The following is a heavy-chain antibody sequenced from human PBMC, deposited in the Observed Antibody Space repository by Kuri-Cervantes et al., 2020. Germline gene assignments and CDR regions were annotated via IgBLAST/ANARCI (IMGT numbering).Heavy chain of an antibody. J-gene: IGHJ6*02. D-gene: IGHD2/OR15-2a*01. CDR1: GGSFSGYY. V-gene: IGHV3-11*04. CDR3: VRGCDSTSCWAV. CDR2: ISSSGSTI. Sequence: GGSLRLSCAVYGGSFSGYYWSWIRQPPGKGLEWVSYISSSGSTIYYADSVKGRFTISRDNARNSMYLQMNTLRVEDTAVYYCVRGCDSTSCWAVWGQGTTVTVSS.